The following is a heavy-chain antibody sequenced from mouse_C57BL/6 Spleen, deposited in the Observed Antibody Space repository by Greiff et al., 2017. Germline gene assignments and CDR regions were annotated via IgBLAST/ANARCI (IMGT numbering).Heavy chain of an antibody. J-gene: IGHJ1*03. CDR2: INPYNGDT. CDR1: GYSFTGYF. Sequence: EVQLQQSGPELVKPGDSVKISCKASGYSFTGYFMNWVMQSHGKSLEWIGRINPYNGDTFHNQKFKGKATLTVDKSSSTAHMELRSLTSEDSAVYYCAITTVVATDWYFDVWGTGTTVTVSS. D-gene: IGHD1-1*01. CDR3: AITTVVATDWYFDV. V-gene: IGHV1-20*01.